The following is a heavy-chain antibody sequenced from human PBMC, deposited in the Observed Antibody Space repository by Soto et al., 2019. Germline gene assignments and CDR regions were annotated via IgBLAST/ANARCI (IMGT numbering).Heavy chain of an antibody. CDR2: IIPIFGTA. CDR1: GGTFGSYA. V-gene: IGHV1-69*13. Sequence: SVKVSFKASGGTFGSYAISWVRQAPGQGLEWMGGIIPIFGTANYAQKFQGRVTITADESTSTAYMELSSLRSEDTAVYYCARESAAPYSSGWRATEYFDYWGQGTLVTVSS. D-gene: IGHD6-19*01. CDR3: ARESAAPYSSGWRATEYFDY. J-gene: IGHJ4*02.